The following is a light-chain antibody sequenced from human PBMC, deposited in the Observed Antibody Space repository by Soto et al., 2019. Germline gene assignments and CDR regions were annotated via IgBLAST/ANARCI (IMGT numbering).Light chain of an antibody. J-gene: IGKJ1*01. CDR1: QGIRND. Sequence: AIQMTQSPSSLSASVGDRVTITCRASQGIRNDLGWYQQKPGKAPKLLIYGASTFQSGVPSRFSGSGSGTDFTLTISSLQPEDFATYYCLQDFNYPWTFGQGTKVEVK. V-gene: IGKV1-6*01. CDR2: GAS. CDR3: LQDFNYPWT.